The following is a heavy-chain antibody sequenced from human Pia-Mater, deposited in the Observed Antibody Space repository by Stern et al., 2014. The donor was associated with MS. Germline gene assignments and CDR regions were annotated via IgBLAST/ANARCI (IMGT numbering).Heavy chain of an antibody. CDR1: GGSISSYY. CDR2: IYYSGRT. CDR3: ARNWYFDL. Sequence: QVQLQESGPGLVKPSETLSLICTVSGGSISSYYWSWIRQPPGKGLEWIGYIYYSGRTNFNPSLKSRVTISLDTSKRRWGGGLSSVTAADTAVYYCARNWYFDLWGRGTRVTVSS. J-gene: IGHJ2*01. V-gene: IGHV4-59*01.